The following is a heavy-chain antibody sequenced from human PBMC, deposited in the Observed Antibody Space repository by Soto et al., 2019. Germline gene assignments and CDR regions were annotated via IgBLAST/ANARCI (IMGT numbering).Heavy chain of an antibody. Sequence: GGSLRLSCAASGFTVSSNFMSWVRQAPGKGLEWVSTIYTGGSTYYADSVKGRFTISRDNSKSTLELQMNSLRTEDTGVYYCARVSGGRSGYQPLDCCGQERLVTACS. CDR3: ARVSGGRSGYQPLDC. V-gene: IGHV3-66*01. CDR1: GFTVSSNF. CDR2: IYTGGST. D-gene: IGHD5-12*01. J-gene: IGHJ4*02.